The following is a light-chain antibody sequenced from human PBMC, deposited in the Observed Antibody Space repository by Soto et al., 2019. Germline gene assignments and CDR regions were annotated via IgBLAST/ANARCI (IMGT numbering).Light chain of an antibody. CDR1: QSIIDW. Sequence: DIQMTQSPSTLSASLLDRVTITCRASQSIIDWLAWYQQKPGKAPKLLIYAASSLQSGVPSRFSGSESGTDFTLTISSLQPEDFATYYCQQSYRTPITFGQGTRLEIK. J-gene: IGKJ5*01. CDR2: AAS. V-gene: IGKV1-39*01. CDR3: QQSYRTPIT.